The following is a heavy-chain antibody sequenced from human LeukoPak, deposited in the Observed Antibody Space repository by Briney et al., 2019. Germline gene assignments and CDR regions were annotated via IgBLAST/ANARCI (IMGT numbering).Heavy chain of an antibody. CDR3: ARERRITMIVVTRADAFDI. V-gene: IGHV3-23*01. CDR1: GFAFSTYA. D-gene: IGHD3-22*01. J-gene: IGHJ3*02. CDR2: ISNSGAIK. Sequence: GGSLRPSCAASGFAFSTYAMSWFRQAPGKGPEWLSVISNSGAIKFYADPVKGRFTISRDNSKNTLYLQMNSLRAEDTAVYYCARERRITMIVVTRADAFDIWGQGTMVTVSS.